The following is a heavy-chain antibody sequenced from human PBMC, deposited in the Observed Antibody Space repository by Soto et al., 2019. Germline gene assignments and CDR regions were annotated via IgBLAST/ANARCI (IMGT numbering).Heavy chain of an antibody. CDR1: GFIFRNYG. CDR2: IAYDGSIK. V-gene: IGHV3-30*03. CDR3: ARDQKTVAVLDY. J-gene: IGHJ4*02. D-gene: IGHD4-17*01. Sequence: QVQLVESGGGVVRPGRSLRLSCAASGFIFRNYGMQWVRQPPGKGLEWVSVIAYDGSIKYYLDSVKGRFTISKDDSKNTVYLQMDNLTPEDTAVYYCARDQKTVAVLDYWGQGTLVTGSS.